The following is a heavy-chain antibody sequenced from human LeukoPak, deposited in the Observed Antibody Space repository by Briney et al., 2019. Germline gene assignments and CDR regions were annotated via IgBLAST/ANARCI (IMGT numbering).Heavy chain of an antibody. D-gene: IGHD1-14*01. V-gene: IGHV4-59*08. CDR2: IYYSGST. Sequence: PSETLSLTCTVAGGSMDSYYWSWIRQPPGKGREWIAYIYYSGSTNYNPSLKSRVTISVDTSKNQFSLTLSSVTAADTAVYYCARQPGGTAAFDLWGQGTMVTVSS. CDR1: GGSMDSYY. J-gene: IGHJ3*01. CDR3: ARQPGGTAAFDL.